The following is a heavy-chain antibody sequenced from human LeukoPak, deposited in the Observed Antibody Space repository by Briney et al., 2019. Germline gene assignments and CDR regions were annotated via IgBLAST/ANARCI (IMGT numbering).Heavy chain of an antibody. CDR3: ATDPAGIGSESY. D-gene: IGHD1-14*01. V-gene: IGHV3-7*01. J-gene: IGHJ4*02. Sequence: GGSLRLSCVAPGFTFSNYWMSWVRQAPGKGLEWVANIRKDGSDKYYVDSVKGRFTISRDNAKNSLYLQMNSLRAEDTAVYYCATDPAGIGSESYWGQGTRVTVSS. CDR2: IRKDGSDK. CDR1: GFTFSNYW.